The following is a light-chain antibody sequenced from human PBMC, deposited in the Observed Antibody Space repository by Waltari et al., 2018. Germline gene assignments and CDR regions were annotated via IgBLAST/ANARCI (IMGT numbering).Light chain of an antibody. CDR2: WAS. Sequence: DVVMTQSPDSLAVSLGGRATINCKSSQSLLYTSNIKNYLAWYQQKPGQPPKILIYWASIRESGVADRFSGSGSGTDFTLTVSGLQAEDVASYFCLQYLHTPRTFGQGTKVEIK. J-gene: IGKJ1*01. V-gene: IGKV4-1*01. CDR3: LQYLHTPRT. CDR1: QSLLYTSNIKNY.